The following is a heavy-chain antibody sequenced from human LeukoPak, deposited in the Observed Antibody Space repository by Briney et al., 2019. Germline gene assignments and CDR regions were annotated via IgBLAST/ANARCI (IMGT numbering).Heavy chain of an antibody. J-gene: IGHJ4*02. CDR2: ISAYNGNT. Sequence: GASAKVSCKASGYTFTSYGISWVRQAPGQGLEWMGWISAYNGNTSYAQKFQGRVTMTRDTSTSTVYMELSSLRSEDTAVYYCARGGYEYSSSSGYYFDYWGQGTLVTVSS. CDR1: GYTFTSYG. V-gene: IGHV1-18*01. D-gene: IGHD6-6*01. CDR3: ARGGYEYSSSSGYYFDY.